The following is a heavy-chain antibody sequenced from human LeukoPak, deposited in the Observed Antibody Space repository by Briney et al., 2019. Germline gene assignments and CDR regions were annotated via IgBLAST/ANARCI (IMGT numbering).Heavy chain of an antibody. V-gene: IGHV1-24*01. CDR2: FDPEDGET. D-gene: IGHD3-9*01. CDR3: ATANFDRLFPHR. Sequence: ASVKVSCKVSGYTLTELSMHWVRQAPGKGLEWMGGFDPEDGETIYAQKFQGRVTMTEDTSTDTAYMELSSLRSEDTAVYYCATANFDRLFPHRWGQGTLVTVSS. J-gene: IGHJ5*02. CDR1: GYTLTELS.